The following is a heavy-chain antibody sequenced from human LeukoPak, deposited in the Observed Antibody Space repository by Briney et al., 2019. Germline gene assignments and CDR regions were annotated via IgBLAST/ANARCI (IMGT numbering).Heavy chain of an antibody. D-gene: IGHD2/OR15-2a*01. J-gene: IGHJ5*02. Sequence: SETLSLTCTVSGGSFSRGPYYWAWIRQPPGKGLEWIGSISYNGSTYYNPSLKSRLTISLDTSSMQFSLKLTSVTATDTAIYYCASPFLITWGQGTLVTVSS. CDR2: ISYNGST. V-gene: IGHV4-39*01. CDR3: ASPFLIT. CDR1: GGSFSRGPYY.